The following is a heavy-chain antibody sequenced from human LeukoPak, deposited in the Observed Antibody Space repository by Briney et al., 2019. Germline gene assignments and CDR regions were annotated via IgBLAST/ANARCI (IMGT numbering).Heavy chain of an antibody. D-gene: IGHD5-12*01. CDR1: GYTFTTYD. V-gene: IGHV1-8*02. Sequence: ASVKVSCKASGYTFTTYDINWVRQATGQGLEWMGWMNPDSGNTGYAQKFQGRVTMTRNTSISTAYLELSRLRSEDTAVYYRARGVGGYDYRSGDYWGQGTLVTVSS. J-gene: IGHJ4*02. CDR3: ARGVGGYDYRSGDY. CDR2: MNPDSGNT.